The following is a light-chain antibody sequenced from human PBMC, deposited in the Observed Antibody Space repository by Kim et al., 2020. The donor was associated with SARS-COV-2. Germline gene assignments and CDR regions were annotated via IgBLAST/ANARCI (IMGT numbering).Light chain of an antibody. CDR1: QSVSSSY. CDR3: HQYGSSPYT. CDR2: GAS. V-gene: IGKV3-20*01. J-gene: IGKJ2*01. Sequence: LSPGERATHSCRASQSVSSSYLAWYQQKRGQAPRLLIYGASNRATGIPDRFTGSGSATDFTLTISRLEPEDFAVYHCHQYGSSPYTFGQGTKLEI.